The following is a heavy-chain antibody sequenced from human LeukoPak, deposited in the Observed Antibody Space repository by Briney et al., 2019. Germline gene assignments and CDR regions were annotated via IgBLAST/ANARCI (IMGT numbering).Heavy chain of an antibody. D-gene: IGHD3-22*01. CDR1: DGSISSHY. J-gene: IGHJ5*02. CDR2: IYYSGSI. V-gene: IGHV4-59*11. CDR3: ARGLSYYYDSSGYPS. Sequence: SETLSLTCTVSDGSISSHYWSWIRQPPGKGLEWMAYIYYSGSIDYNPSLKSRVTISVDTSKNQLSLKLSSVTAADTAVYYCARGLSYYYDSSGYPSWGQGTLVTVSS.